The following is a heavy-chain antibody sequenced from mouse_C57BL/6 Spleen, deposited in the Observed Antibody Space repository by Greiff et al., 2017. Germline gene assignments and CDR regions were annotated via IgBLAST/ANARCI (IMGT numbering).Heavy chain of an antibody. CDR3: AREGLRWGYFDV. D-gene: IGHD1-1*02. V-gene: IGHV1-55*01. Sequence: QVHVKQPGAELVKPGASVKMSCKASGYTFTRYWITWVKQRPGQGLEWIGDIYPGSGSTNYNEKFKSKATMTVDTSSSTAYMQLSSLTSEDSAVYYCAREGLRWGYFDVWGTGTTVTVSS. CDR1: GYTFTRYW. J-gene: IGHJ1*03. CDR2: IYPGSGST.